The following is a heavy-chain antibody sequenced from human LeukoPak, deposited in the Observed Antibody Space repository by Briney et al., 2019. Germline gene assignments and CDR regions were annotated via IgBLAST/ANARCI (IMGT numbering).Heavy chain of an antibody. D-gene: IGHD3-10*01. CDR1: GFTVSSNY. CDR2: IYSGGST. V-gene: IGHV3-53*01. CDR3: ARDRGNYYYYMDV. J-gene: IGHJ6*03. Sequence: GGSLRLSCAASGFTVSSNYMSWVRQAPGQGLEWVSVIYSGGSTYYADSVKGRFTISRDNSKNTLYLQMNSLRAEDTAVYYCARDRGNYYYYMDVWGKGTTVTVSS.